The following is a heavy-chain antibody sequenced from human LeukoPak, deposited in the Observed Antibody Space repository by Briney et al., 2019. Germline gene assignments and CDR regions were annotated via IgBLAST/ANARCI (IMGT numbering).Heavy chain of an antibody. CDR1: GFTFSGYA. Sequence: PGGSLRLSCAASGFTFSGYAMNWVRQTPGKGLEWVSAISGRGGRTYYADSVKGRFTISRDNSKNTLYLQMNSLRAEDTAVYYCARRAGAYSHPYDYWGQGTLVTVSS. J-gene: IGHJ4*02. CDR3: ARRAGAYSHPYDY. D-gene: IGHD4/OR15-4a*01. V-gene: IGHV3-23*01. CDR2: ISGRGGRT.